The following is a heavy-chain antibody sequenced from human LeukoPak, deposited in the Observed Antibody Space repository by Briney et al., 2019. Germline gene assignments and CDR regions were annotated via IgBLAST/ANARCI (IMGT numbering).Heavy chain of an antibody. D-gene: IGHD6-19*01. V-gene: IGHV1-18*01. Sequence: ASVKVSCKASDYTFTSYGISWVRQAPGQGLEWMGWISAYNGNTNYAQKLQGRVTMTTDTSTSTAYMELRSLRSDGTAVYYCARNVVAVVLSHFDYWGQGTLVTVSS. CDR2: ISAYNGNT. CDR3: ARNVVAVVLSHFDY. J-gene: IGHJ4*02. CDR1: DYTFTSYG.